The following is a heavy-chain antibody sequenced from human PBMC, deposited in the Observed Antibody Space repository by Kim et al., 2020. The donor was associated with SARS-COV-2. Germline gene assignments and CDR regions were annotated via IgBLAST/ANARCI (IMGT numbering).Heavy chain of an antibody. J-gene: IGHJ6*02. CDR3: ARPGDSSGYYYEDYYYYGMDV. V-gene: IGHV4-39*01. CDR2: IYYSGST. CDR1: GGSISSSSYY. D-gene: IGHD3-22*01. Sequence: SETLSLTCTVSGGSISSSSYYWGWIRQPPGKGLEWIGSIYYSGSTYYNPSLKSRVTISVDTSKNQFSLKLSSVTAADTAVYYCARPGDSSGYYYEDYYYYGMDVWGQGTTVTVSS.